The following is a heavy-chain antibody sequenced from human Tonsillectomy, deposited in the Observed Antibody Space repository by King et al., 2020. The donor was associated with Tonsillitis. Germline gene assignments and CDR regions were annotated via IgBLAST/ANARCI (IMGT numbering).Heavy chain of an antibody. Sequence: QWQLVQSGAEVKKPGASVKVSCKASGYTFTHYYVHWVRQAPGPGLEWMGIINPNGGSTSYPEKFQVSVTMTRDTTTSTVYMDLSKLAYAATAMRYTARRRARAGHLYAPRGQRPL. CDR3: ARRRARAGHLYAP. CDR2: INPNGGST. CDR1: GYTFTHYY. J-gene: IGHJ4*03. V-gene: IGHV1-46*01. D-gene: IGHD3-16*01.